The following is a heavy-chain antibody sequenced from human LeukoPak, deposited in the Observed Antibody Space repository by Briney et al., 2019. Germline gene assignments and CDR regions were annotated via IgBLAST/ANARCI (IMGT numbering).Heavy chain of an antibody. CDR1: GYTFTGYY. CDR3: ARGSYYDILTGYLDY. Sequence: GASVKVSCKASGYTFTGYYMHWVRQAPGQGLEWMGWINPNSGGTNYAQKFQGRVTMTRDTSISTAYMELSRLRSDDTAVYYCARGSYYDILTGYLDYWGQGTLVTVSS. D-gene: IGHD3-9*01. V-gene: IGHV1-2*02. CDR2: INPNSGGT. J-gene: IGHJ4*02.